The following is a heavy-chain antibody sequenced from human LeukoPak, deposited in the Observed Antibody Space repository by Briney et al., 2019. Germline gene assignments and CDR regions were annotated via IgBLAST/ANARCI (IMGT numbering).Heavy chain of an antibody. D-gene: IGHD2-2*01. Sequence: SETLSLTPALPGGSPSSINWWSWVRQLPGKARGWIEEIYDIESTNYNPSLRSAVTSSVDKSKNQSSLRLTSVTAADTALYSSASKGSSSSRYYFDYWGQGTLVTVSS. CDR2: IYDIEST. CDR3: ASKGSSSSRYYFDY. CDR1: GGSPSSINW. J-gene: IGHJ4*02. V-gene: IGHV4-4*02.